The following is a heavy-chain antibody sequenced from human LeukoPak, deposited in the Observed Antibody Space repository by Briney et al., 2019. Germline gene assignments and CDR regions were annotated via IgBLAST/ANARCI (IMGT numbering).Heavy chain of an antibody. CDR2: ISGDGTET. CDR3: AKSFAQAKPDNDAFDI. Sequence: PGGSLRLSCTASGLIFRNYAMTWVRQAPRKGLEWVSTISGDGTETFYADSVKGRFTISRDNSKNTHYLQMSSLRAEDTGIYYCAKSFAQAKPDNDAFDIWGQGTMVTVSS. J-gene: IGHJ3*02. V-gene: IGHV3-23*01. CDR1: GLIFRNYA.